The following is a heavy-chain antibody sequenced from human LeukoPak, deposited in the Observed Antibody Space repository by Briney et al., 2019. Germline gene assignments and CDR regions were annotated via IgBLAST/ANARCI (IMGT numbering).Heavy chain of an antibody. CDR3: ATAVVVGDAFDI. CDR2: FDPEDGET. J-gene: IGHJ3*02. D-gene: IGHD1-26*01. V-gene: IGHV1-24*01. Sequence: GASVKVSCKVSGYTLTELSMHWVRQAPGKGLEWMGSFDPEDGETIYAQKFQGRVTMTEDTSTDTAYMELSSLRSEDTAVYYCATAVVVGDAFDIWGQGTMVTVSS. CDR1: GYTLTELS.